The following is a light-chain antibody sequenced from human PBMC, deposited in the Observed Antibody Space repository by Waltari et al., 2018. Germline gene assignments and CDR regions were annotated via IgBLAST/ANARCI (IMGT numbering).Light chain of an antibody. CDR3: QKYGTLPAT. Sequence: EIVLTQSPGTLSSSPGERVTLSCRASQSVTRTLAWYQQKPGQAPRLLIYDASTRATGIPDRFSGSGSGTDFSLTISRLDPEDFAVYYCQKYGTLPATFGQGTKVEIK. V-gene: IGKV3-20*01. J-gene: IGKJ1*01. CDR2: DAS. CDR1: QSVTRT.